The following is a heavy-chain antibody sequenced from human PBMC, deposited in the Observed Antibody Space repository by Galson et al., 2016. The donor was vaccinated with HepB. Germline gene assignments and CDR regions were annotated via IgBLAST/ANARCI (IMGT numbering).Heavy chain of an antibody. D-gene: IGHD2-15*01. CDR2: INTDGSST. Sequence: SLRLSCAASGFPFSKYWMHWVRQAPGKGLVWVSRINTDGSSTTYADSVKGRFTISRDNAKNALYLQMNSLRAEDTALYYCARRWDAFDLWGQGTMVTVSS. CDR1: GFPFSKYW. J-gene: IGHJ3*01. V-gene: IGHV3-74*01. CDR3: ARRWDAFDL.